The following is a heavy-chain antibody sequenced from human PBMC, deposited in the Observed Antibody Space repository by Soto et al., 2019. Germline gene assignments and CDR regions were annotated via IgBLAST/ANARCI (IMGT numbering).Heavy chain of an antibody. CDR1: GATFTSYA. CDR3: AKGSFGFDY. CDR2: ISKSGDST. D-gene: IGHD3-10*01. V-gene: IGHV3-23*01. J-gene: IGHJ4*02. Sequence: GGSLRLSCAASGATFTSYAMTWVRQVPGEGLQWVSSISKSGDSTYYADSVKGRFTTSRDNSKNTLYLQMNSLRAEDTAIYYCAKGSFGFDYWGQGTLVTVSS.